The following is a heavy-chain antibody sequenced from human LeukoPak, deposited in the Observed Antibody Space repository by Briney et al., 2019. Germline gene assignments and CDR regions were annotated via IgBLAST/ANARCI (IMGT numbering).Heavy chain of an antibody. Sequence: PSETLSLTCTVSGGSISSSSYYWSWIRQPPGNGLEWIGYIYYSGSTNYNPSLKSRVTISVETSKNQFSLRLSSVTAADTAVYFCARGILRDYYDSSGFYHRGGVGYWGQGTLVTVSS. CDR1: GGSISSSSYY. J-gene: IGHJ4*02. CDR2: IYYSGST. D-gene: IGHD3-22*01. V-gene: IGHV4-61*05. CDR3: ARGILRDYYDSSGFYHRGGVGY.